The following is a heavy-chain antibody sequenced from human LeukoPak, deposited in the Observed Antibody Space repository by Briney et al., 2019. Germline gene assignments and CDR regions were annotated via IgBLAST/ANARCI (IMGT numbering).Heavy chain of an antibody. CDR2: IFYTGKT. CDR3: ARIFDS. CDR1: GDSFRSGGLY. V-gene: IGHV4-61*08. J-gene: IGHJ4*02. Sequence: PSETLSLTCTLSGDSFRSGGLYWGWVRQPPGKRPEWIGDIFYTGKTNYNPSLKSRVTISLDTSRSQFSLKLTSMTAADTAVYYCARIFDSWGQGILVTVSS.